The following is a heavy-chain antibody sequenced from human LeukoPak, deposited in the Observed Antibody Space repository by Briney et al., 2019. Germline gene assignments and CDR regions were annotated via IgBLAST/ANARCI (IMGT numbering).Heavy chain of an antibody. J-gene: IGHJ4*02. V-gene: IGHV3-23*01. Sequence: PGGSPRLSCAASGFTFSSYAMSWVRQAPGKGLEWVSAISGGGGSTYYADSVKGRFTISRDNSKNTLYLQMNSLRAEDTAVYYCATHRHSSSWYAEPDLVNWGQGTLVTVSS. D-gene: IGHD6-13*01. CDR3: ATHRHSSSWYAEPDLVN. CDR1: GFTFSSYA. CDR2: ISGGGGST.